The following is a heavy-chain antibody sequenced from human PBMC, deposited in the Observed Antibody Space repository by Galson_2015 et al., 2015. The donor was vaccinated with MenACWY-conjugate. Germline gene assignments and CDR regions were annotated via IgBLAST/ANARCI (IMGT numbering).Heavy chain of an antibody. Sequence: QSGAEVKKPGESLTISCKGSGYTFSNYWIAWVRQMPGKGLEWVGIIYPGDSDTRYSPTFQGQVTISADKSISTAYLQWSVLKASDTAIYYCARGGITGTTSNYFDYWGQGTLVTVSS. D-gene: IGHD1-1*01. CDR3: ARGGITGTTSNYFDY. CDR2: IYPGDSDT. J-gene: IGHJ4*02. V-gene: IGHV5-51*01. CDR1: GYTFSNYW.